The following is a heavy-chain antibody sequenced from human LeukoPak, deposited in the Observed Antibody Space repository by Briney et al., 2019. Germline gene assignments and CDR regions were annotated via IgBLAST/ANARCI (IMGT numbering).Heavy chain of an antibody. CDR2: IYYSGST. V-gene: IGHV4-39*01. CDR3: ARHVEHDYDFWSGLRTYYFDY. J-gene: IGHJ4*02. CDR1: GGSISSSSYY. D-gene: IGHD3-3*01. Sequence: SETLSLTCTVSGGSISSSSYYWGWIRPPPGQGLEWIGSIYYSGSTYYNPSLKSRVTISVDTSKNQFSLELSSVTAADTAVYYCARHVEHDYDFWSGLRTYYFDYWGQGTLVTVSS.